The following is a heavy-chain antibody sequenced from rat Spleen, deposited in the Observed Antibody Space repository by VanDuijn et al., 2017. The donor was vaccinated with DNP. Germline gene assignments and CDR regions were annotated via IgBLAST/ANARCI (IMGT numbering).Heavy chain of an antibody. CDR2: ITSSGGST. V-gene: IGHV5-31*01. D-gene: IGHD5-1*01. J-gene: IGHJ1*01. Sequence: EVQLVESGGDLVQPGRSLKLSCVASGFTFNTYWMTCIRQVPGKGLEWVAAITSSGGSTYYPDSVKGRFTISRDNAKNTLYLQMNSQRSEDTATYYCARGSGTYYWYFDFWGPGTMVTVSS. CDR1: GFTFNTYW. CDR3: ARGSGTYYWYFDF.